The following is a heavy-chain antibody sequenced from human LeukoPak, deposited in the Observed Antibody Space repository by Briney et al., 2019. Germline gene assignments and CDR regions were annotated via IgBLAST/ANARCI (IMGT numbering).Heavy chain of an antibody. CDR1: GGSISSYY. Sequence: PSETLSLTCTVSGGSISSYYWSWLRKPPGKGLEWIGYIYYSGSTNYNPSLKSRVTISVDTSKNQFSLKLSSVTAADTAVYYCARESYGGNQGYFDYWGQGTLVTVSS. V-gene: IGHV4-59*01. D-gene: IGHD4-23*01. J-gene: IGHJ4*02. CDR2: IYYSGST. CDR3: ARESYGGNQGYFDY.